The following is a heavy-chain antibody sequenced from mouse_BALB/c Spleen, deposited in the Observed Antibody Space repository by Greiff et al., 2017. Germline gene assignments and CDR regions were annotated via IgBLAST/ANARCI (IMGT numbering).Heavy chain of an antibody. V-gene: IGHV5-15*02. CDR3: ARRDYEGFAY. Sequence: EVQVVESGGGLVQPGGSRKLSCAASGFTFSDYGMAWVRQAPGKGPEWVAFISNLAYSIYYADTVTGRFTISRENAKNTLYLEMSSLRSEDTAMYYCARRDYEGFAYWGQGTLVTVSA. J-gene: IGHJ3*01. CDR2: ISNLAYSI. CDR1: GFTFSDYG. D-gene: IGHD2-4*01.